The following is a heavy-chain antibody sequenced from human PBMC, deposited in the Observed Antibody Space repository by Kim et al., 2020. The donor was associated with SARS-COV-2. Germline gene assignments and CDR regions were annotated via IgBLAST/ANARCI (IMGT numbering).Heavy chain of an antibody. D-gene: IGHD3-16*01. J-gene: IGHJ6*02. Sequence: VKGRFTISRDDAKNSLYLQMNSLRAEDTAVYYCARVRGVSGNYYYYGMDVWGQGTTVTVSS. CDR3: ARVRGVSGNYYYYGMDV. V-gene: IGHV3-11*01.